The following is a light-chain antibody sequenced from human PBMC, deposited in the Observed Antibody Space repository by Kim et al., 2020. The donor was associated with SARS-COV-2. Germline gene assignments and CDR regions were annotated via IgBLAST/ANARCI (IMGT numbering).Light chain of an antibody. CDR3: QVWDTDTDDYV. V-gene: IGLV3-21*01. Sequence: SYELTQPPSVSVAPGQTARITCGGNNIGGHSVHWYQQKPGQAPVLVIYYASDRPSGIPERFSGSKAATTDTLTISRVEAGDEADYYCQVWDTDTDDYVFGTGTKVTVL. J-gene: IGLJ1*01. CDR2: YAS. CDR1: NIGGHS.